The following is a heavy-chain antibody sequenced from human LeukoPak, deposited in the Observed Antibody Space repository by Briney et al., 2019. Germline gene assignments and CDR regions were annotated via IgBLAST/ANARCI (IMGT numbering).Heavy chain of an antibody. J-gene: IGHJ4*02. V-gene: IGHV3-23*01. CDR3: ARASYGDYSEFDY. CDR2: TSGSGGST. D-gene: IGHD4-17*01. Sequence: PGGSLRLSCAASGFTFSRYAMNWVRQASGKGLEWVSTTSGSGGSTDYADSVQGRLTVSRDNSKNTLNLQMNSLRVEDTAVYYCARASYGDYSEFDYWGQGTLVTVSS. CDR1: GFTFSRYA.